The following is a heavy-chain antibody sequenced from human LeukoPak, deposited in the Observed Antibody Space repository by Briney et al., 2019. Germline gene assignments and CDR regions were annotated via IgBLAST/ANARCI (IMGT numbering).Heavy chain of an antibody. V-gene: IGHV3-11*01. D-gene: IGHD3-22*01. J-gene: IGHJ6*02. CDR2: ISSSGSTI. Sequence: PGGPLRLSCAASGFTFSDYYMSWIRQAPGKGLEWVSYISSSGSTIYYADSVKGRFTISRDNAKNSLYLQMNSLRAEDTAVYYCARGFSDYYGSSALKDYYYGMDVWGQGTTVTVSS. CDR3: ARGFSDYYGSSALKDYYYGMDV. CDR1: GFTFSDYY.